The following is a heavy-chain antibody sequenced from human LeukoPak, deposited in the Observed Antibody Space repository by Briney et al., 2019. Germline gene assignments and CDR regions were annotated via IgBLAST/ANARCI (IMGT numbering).Heavy chain of an antibody. J-gene: IGHJ4*02. D-gene: IGHD6-13*01. CDR3: PRVYTNSWYGAFLDY. V-gene: IGHV3-72*01. Sequence: GGSLRLSCAASGFTFSDHYMDWVRQAPGKGLEWVGRIRNKANSYTTEYAASVKGRFTISRDDSKNSLYLEMNSLKTEDTAVYYCPRVYTNSWYGAFLDYWGQGTLVTVSS. CDR2: IRNKANSYTT. CDR1: GFTFSDHY.